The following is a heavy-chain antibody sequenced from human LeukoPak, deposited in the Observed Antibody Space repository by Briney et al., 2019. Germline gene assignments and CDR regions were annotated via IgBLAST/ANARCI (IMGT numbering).Heavy chain of an antibody. Sequence: GASVKVSCKASGGTFSSYAISWVRQAPGQGLEWMGGIIPIFGTASYAQKFQGRVTITADKSTSTAYMELSSLRSEDTAVYYCASAPATSYGVPYYYYYGMDVWGKGTTVTVSS. CDR1: GGTFSSYA. CDR3: ASAPATSYGVPYYYYYGMDV. J-gene: IGHJ6*04. CDR2: IIPIFGTA. V-gene: IGHV1-69*06. D-gene: IGHD5-18*01.